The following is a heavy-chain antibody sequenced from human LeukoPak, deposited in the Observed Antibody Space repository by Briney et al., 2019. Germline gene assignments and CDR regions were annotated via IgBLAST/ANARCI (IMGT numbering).Heavy chain of an antibody. Sequence: GGSLRLSCAASGFTFSDYYMCWIRQAPGEGLEWVSYISSSSSYTNYADSVKGRFTISRDNANNTLYLQMNSLRAEDTAVYYCARRSSGWDYWGQGTLVTVSS. CDR3: ARRSSGWDY. CDR1: GFTFSDYY. CDR2: ISSSSSYT. V-gene: IGHV3-11*06. D-gene: IGHD6-19*01. J-gene: IGHJ4*02.